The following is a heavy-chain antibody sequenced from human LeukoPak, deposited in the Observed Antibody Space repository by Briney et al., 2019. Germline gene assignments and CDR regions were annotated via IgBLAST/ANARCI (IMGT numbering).Heavy chain of an antibody. Sequence: PSETLSLTCTVSGGSISSGSYYWSWIRQPAGKGLKWIGRIYTSGSTNYNPSLKSRVTISVDTSKNQFSLKLSSVTAADMAVFYCARGRGYNAFDIWGQGTMVTVSS. D-gene: IGHD5-18*01. CDR3: ARGRGYNAFDI. V-gene: IGHV4-61*02. CDR1: GGSISSGSYY. CDR2: IYTSGST. J-gene: IGHJ3*02.